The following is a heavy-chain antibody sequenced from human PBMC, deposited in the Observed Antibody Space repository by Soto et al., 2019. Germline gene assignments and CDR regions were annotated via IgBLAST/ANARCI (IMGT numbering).Heavy chain of an antibody. CDR2: IYWDNDK. V-gene: IGHV2-5*02. CDR3: AHSRCGGDCLQSYSAHYYYGMDV. J-gene: IGHJ6*02. D-gene: IGHD2-21*02. Sequence: QITLKESGPTLVKPTQTLTLTCTFSGFSLSTGGVGVGWIRQPPGEALEWLALIYWDNDKRYSPSLKSRLTVTEDASNTQVVLTMTNMDPADTATYYCAHSRCGGDCLQSYSAHYYYGMDVWGQGTTVTVSS. CDR1: GFSLSTGGVG.